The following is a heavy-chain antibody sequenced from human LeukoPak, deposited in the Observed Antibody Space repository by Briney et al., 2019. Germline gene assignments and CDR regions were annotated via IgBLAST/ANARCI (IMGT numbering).Heavy chain of an antibody. CDR3: ARDPTAVAYDY. Sequence: GGSLRLSCAASGFTFSGYWTSWVRQAPGKGLEWVANIKQDGGEKYYVDSVKGQLTISRDNAKNSLYLQMNRLRAEDTAVYYCARDPTAVAYDYWGQGTLVTVSS. CDR2: IKQDGGEK. CDR1: GFTFSGYW. J-gene: IGHJ4*02. D-gene: IGHD6-19*01. V-gene: IGHV3-7*01.